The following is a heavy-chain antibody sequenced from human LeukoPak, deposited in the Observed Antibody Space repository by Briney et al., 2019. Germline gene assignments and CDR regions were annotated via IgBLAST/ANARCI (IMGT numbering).Heavy chain of an antibody. D-gene: IGHD3-9*01. CDR2: ISGSGTGT. V-gene: IGHV3-23*01. CDR3: AKPHDYDSLTGTHPGGYFQQ. J-gene: IGHJ1*01. Sequence: PGGSLRLSCAASGFIFSNYAMSWVRQAPGEGLEWVSAISGSGTGTYYAASVKGRFTISRDNSRNTLYLQMDSLRAEDTALYYCAKPHDYDSLTGTHPGGYFQQWGQGTLVTVSS. CDR1: GFIFSNYA.